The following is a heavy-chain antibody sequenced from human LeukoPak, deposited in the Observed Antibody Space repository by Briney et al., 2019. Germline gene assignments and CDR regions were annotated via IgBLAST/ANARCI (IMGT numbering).Heavy chain of an antibody. CDR3: ARGYYDFWSGYFYYYYYYMDV. D-gene: IGHD3-3*01. Sequence: GGSLRLSCAASGFTFSSYWMHWVRQAPGKGLVWVSRINTDGSSTSYADSVKGRFTISRDNAKNTLYLQMNSLRAEDTAVYYCARGYYDFWSGYFYYYYYYMDVWGKGTTVTVSS. CDR2: INTDGSST. J-gene: IGHJ6*03. V-gene: IGHV3-74*01. CDR1: GFTFSSYW.